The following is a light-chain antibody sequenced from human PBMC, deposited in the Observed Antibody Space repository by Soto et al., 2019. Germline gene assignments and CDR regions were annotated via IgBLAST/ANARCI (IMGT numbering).Light chain of an antibody. V-gene: IGLV2-14*01. CDR2: DVP. J-gene: IGLJ1*01. Sequence: QSVLTQPASVSGSPGQSITISCTGSSSDVGGYNYVWWYQQQPAKAPKFMIYDVPNRPSGVSNRFSGSKSVNTASLTISGLQAEDEADYYCCSYTTSNTRQIVLGTGTKVAVL. CDR1: SSDVGGYNY. CDR3: CSYTTSNTRQIV.